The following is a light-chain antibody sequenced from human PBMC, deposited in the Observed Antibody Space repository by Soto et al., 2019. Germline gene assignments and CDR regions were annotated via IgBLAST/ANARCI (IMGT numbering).Light chain of an antibody. J-gene: IGKJ1*01. CDR1: QSVSTSH. V-gene: IGKV3-20*01. CDR3: QQYGGSST. CDR2: GAF. Sequence: IVLTQSPGTLSLSPGERATLSCRASQSVSTSHLAWYQQRPGQPPRLLIYGAFSRATGIPDRFSGSGSGTDFTLTTSSLQPEDFAVYYCQQYGGSSTFGQGTKVDIK.